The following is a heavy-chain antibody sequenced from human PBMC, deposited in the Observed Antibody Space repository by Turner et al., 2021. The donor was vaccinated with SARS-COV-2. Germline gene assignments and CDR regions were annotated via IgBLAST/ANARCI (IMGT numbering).Heavy chain of an antibody. Sequence: QLVESGGGVVQPGRSLRLSCAASGFTFSSYGMHWVRQAPGKGLEWVAVIWYDGSNKYYADSVKGRFTISRDNSKNTLYLQMNSLRAEDTAVYNCAMGGYCSSTSCYTDYYYYGMDVWGQGTTVTVSS. V-gene: IGHV3-33*01. CDR2: IWYDGSNK. CDR1: GFTFSSYG. D-gene: IGHD2-2*02. J-gene: IGHJ6*02. CDR3: AMGGYCSSTSCYTDYYYYGMDV.